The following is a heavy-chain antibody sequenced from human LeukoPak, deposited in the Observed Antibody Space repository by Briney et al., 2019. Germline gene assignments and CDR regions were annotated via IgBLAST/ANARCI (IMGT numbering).Heavy chain of an antibody. J-gene: IGHJ4*02. Sequence: GGSLRLSCAASGFTFSSYWMSWVRQAPGKGLEWVANIKQDGSEKYYVDSVKGRFPIPRDNAKNSLYLQMNSLRAEDTAVYYCARVGSLGYCSGGSCPGDYWGQGTLVTVSS. V-gene: IGHV3-7*01. CDR1: GFTFSSYW. CDR2: IKQDGSEK. CDR3: ARVGSLGYCSGGSCPGDY. D-gene: IGHD2-15*01.